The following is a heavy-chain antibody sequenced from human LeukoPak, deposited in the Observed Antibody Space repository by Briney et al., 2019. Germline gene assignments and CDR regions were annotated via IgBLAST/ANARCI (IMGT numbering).Heavy chain of an antibody. V-gene: IGHV1-69*05. D-gene: IGHD5-12*01. CDR3: ARAMVRSGYDLEWVDYYGMDV. CDR2: IIPIFGTA. CDR1: GGTFSSYA. Sequence: SVKVSCKASGGTFSSYAISWVRQAPGQGLEWMGGIIPIFGTANYAQKFQGRVTITRNTSISTAYMELSSLRSEDTAVYYCARAMVRSGYDLEWVDYYGMDVWGQGTTVTVSS. J-gene: IGHJ6*02.